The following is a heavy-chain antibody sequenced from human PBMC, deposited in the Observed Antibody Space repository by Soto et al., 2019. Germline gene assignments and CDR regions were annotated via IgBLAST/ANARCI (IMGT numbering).Heavy chain of an antibody. V-gene: IGHV3-48*02. CDR2: ISSSGSTI. D-gene: IGHD5-18*01. J-gene: IGHJ4*02. CDR3: ARSYGLDY. Sequence: EVQVVESGGGLVQPGGSLRLSCAASGFTFSSYSMNWVRQAPGKGLEWVSYISSSGSTIYYADSVKGRFTISGDDAKNSLSLQMNSLRDEDTAVYYCARSYGLDYWGQGTLVTVSS. CDR1: GFTFSSYS.